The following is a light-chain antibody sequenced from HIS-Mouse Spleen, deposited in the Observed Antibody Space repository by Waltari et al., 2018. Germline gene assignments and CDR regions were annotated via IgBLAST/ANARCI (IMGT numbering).Light chain of an antibody. V-gene: IGLV3-19*01. CDR1: SLRISD. Sequence: SSELTHDPAVSVGLGQIVRITCQGDSLRISDATWYQQKPRQVPVLVIYGKNNGPQEIPDRFSGSSSGNTASLTITGAQAEDETDYYCNSRDSSGNHVVFGGGTKLTVL. CDR2: GKN. J-gene: IGLJ2*01. CDR3: NSRDSSGNHVV.